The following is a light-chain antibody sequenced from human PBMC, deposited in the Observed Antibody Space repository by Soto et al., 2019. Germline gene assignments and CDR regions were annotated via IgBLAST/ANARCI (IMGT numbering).Light chain of an antibody. CDR1: QGIASY. CDR2: AAS. Sequence: QLTQSPSSLSASVGDRVTITCRASQGIASYLAWYQQKPGQAPNLLIYAASTLQSGVPSRFSGSGSGTDFTLTISSLQPDDFATYYCQQYSSHIYTFGQGTKLEIK. CDR3: QQYSSHIYT. V-gene: IGKV1-9*01. J-gene: IGKJ2*01.